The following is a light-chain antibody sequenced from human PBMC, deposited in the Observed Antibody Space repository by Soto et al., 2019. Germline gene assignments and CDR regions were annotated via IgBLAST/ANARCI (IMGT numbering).Light chain of an antibody. CDR2: TAS. CDR3: QKYDRAPWT. Sequence: DIQMTQSPSSLSASVGDRVTITCRASQGIGNSLAWYQQTPGRVPNILMYTASTLLSGVPSRFSGSGSGTDFTLTISSLQPEDVATYYCQKYDRAPWTFGQGTKVEIK. CDR1: QGIGNS. J-gene: IGKJ1*01. V-gene: IGKV1-27*01.